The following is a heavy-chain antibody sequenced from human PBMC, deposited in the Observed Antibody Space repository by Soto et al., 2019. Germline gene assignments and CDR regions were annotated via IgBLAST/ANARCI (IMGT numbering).Heavy chain of an antibody. Sequence: EVQLLEPGGGLVQPGGSLRLSCAASGFTFTSYAMSWVRQAPGKGLEWVSAFSGSGSRTNYADSVKDRFTISRDNSKNTLYLQMNSLRAEDTAVYYCAFPIIVAAGKTGFDYWGQGTLVTVSS. V-gene: IGHV3-23*01. CDR2: FSGSGSRT. D-gene: IGHD6-13*01. J-gene: IGHJ4*02. CDR1: GFTFTSYA. CDR3: AFPIIVAAGKTGFDY.